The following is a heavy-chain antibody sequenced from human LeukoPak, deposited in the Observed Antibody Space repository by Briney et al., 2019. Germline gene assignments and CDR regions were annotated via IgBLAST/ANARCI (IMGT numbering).Heavy chain of an antibody. CDR2: IYYSGST. J-gene: IGHJ1*01. CDR1: GGSISSYY. D-gene: IGHD3-22*01. Sequence: SETLSLTCTVSGGSISSYYWSWIRQPPGKGLEWIGYIYYSGSTNYNPSLKSRVTISVDTSKNQFSLKLSSVTAEDTAVYYCATEFHYYDSSGYLSEYFQHWGQGTLVTVSS. V-gene: IGHV4-59*01. CDR3: ATEFHYYDSSGYLSEYFQH.